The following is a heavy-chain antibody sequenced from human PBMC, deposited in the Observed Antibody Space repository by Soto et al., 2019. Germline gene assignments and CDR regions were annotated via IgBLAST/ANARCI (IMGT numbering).Heavy chain of an antibody. V-gene: IGHV3-30-3*01. D-gene: IGHD6-19*01. J-gene: IGHJ5*02. Sequence: LRLSCAASGFTFSSYAMHWVRQAPGKGLEWVAVISYDGSNKYYADSVEGRFIISRDNSKNTLYLQMNSLRAEDTAVYYCARDPTPYSSGINWFDPWGQGTLVTVSS. CDR2: ISYDGSNK. CDR1: GFTFSSYA. CDR3: ARDPTPYSSGINWFDP.